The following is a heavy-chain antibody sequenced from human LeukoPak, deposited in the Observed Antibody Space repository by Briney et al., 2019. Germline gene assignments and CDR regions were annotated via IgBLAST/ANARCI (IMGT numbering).Heavy chain of an antibody. D-gene: IGHD3-10*01. CDR2: LYYGGST. Sequence: SETLSLTCTVSGGSISSYYWSWIRQPPGKGLEWIGYLYYGGSTNYNPSLKSRVTISVDSSKTQFSLKLSSVTAADTAVYYCARGNYGSGRGYYFDYWGQGTLVTVSS. J-gene: IGHJ4*02. V-gene: IGHV4-59*01. CDR3: ARGNYGSGRGYYFDY. CDR1: GGSISSYY.